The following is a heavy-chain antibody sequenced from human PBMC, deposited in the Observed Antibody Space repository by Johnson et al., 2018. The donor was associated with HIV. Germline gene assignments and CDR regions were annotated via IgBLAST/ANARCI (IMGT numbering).Heavy chain of an antibody. D-gene: IGHD6-19*01. CDR3: ASRSEQWLGAFDI. J-gene: IGHJ3*02. V-gene: IGHV3-7*02. CDR1: GFTFSSYW. Sequence: VQLVESGGGLVPPGGSLRLSCAASGFTFSSYWMSLVRQAPGKGLEWVANIKQDGSEKYYVDSVKGRFTISRDNSKNSLYLQMNSLRAEDTAVYYCASRSEQWLGAFDIWGLGTVVTVS. CDR2: IKQDGSEK.